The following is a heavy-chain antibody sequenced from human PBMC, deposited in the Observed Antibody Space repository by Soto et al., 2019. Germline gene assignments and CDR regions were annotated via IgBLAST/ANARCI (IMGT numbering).Heavy chain of an antibody. V-gene: IGHV5-51*07. CDR1: GRRYITEF. J-gene: IGHJ4*02. CDR2: IYPGDSDT. Sequence: GAQKGTCSGCGRRYITEFAGWGHPKPGTGLEWMGIIYPGDSDTRYSPSFQGQVTISADKSISTAYLQWSSLKASDTAMYYCAKVYSGYGNHFDYWGQGTLVTVSS. D-gene: IGHD5-12*01. CDR3: AKVYSGYGNHFDY.